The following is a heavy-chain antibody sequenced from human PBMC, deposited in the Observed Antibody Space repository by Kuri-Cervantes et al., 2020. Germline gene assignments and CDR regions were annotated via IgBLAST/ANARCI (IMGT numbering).Heavy chain of an antibody. CDR2: INPNSGGT. CDR3: ARVEIRPYSGYVGGIGY. J-gene: IGHJ4*02. D-gene: IGHD5-12*01. Sequence: ASVKVSCKASGYTFTGYYMHWVRQAPGQGLEWMGWINPNSGGTSYAQKFQGRVTMTRNTSISTAYMELSSLRSEDTAVYYCARVEIRPYSGYVGGIGYWGQGTLVTVSS. CDR1: GYTFTGYY. V-gene: IGHV1-2*02.